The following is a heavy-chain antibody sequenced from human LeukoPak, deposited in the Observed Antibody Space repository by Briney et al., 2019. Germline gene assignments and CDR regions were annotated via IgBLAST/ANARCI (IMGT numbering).Heavy chain of an antibody. CDR2: ISGSGDNT. D-gene: IGHD3-10*01. CDR1: EFTFSNYA. V-gene: IGHV3-23*01. CDR3: AKDGRYYFGSGSYPFYA. J-gene: IGHJ5*02. Sequence: GGSLRLSCAASEFTFSNYAMRWVRQAPGKGLERVSAISGSGDNTYYADSVRGRFTISRDNSKDTLYLQMNNLRAVDTAVYYCAKDGRYYFGSGSYPFYAWSQGTLVTVSS.